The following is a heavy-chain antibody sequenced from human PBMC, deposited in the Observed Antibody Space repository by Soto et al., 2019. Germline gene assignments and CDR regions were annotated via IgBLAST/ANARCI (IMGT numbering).Heavy chain of an antibody. CDR2: ISGSGGST. CDR3: ARARKGSSSWYKYYFDY. CDR1: GFTFSSYA. J-gene: IGHJ4*02. V-gene: IGHV3-23*01. Sequence: GGSLRLSCAASGFTFSSYAMSWVRQAPGKGLEWVSAISGSGGSTYYADSVKGRFTISRDNSKNTLYLQMNSLRAEDTAVYYCARARKGSSSWYKYYFDYWGQGTLVTVSS. D-gene: IGHD6-13*01.